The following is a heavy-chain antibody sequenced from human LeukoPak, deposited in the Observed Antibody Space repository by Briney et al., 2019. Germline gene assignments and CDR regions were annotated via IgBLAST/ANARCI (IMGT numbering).Heavy chain of an antibody. Sequence: ASVKVSCKASGYRFIGYGISWVRQAPGQGLEWMGWISPYNGNKNYVEELQGRVTMTTDTSTSTAYMELRSLRSGDTAVYYCARHIVVEPAVAYYYHGMDVWGQGTTVTVSS. V-gene: IGHV1-18*01. D-gene: IGHD2-2*01. CDR2: ISPYNGNK. CDR1: GYRFIGYG. J-gene: IGHJ6*02. CDR3: ARHIVVEPAVAYYYHGMDV.